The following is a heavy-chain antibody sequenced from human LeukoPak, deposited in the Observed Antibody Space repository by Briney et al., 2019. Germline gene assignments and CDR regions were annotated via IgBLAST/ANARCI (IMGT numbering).Heavy chain of an antibody. CDR2: IKQDGSEK. V-gene: IGHV3-7*03. D-gene: IGHD5-24*01. Sequence: GGSLRLSCAASGFTFSSYWMHWVRQAPGKGLEWVANIKQDGSEKYYVDSVKGRFSISRDNARNSLHLQMNSLRAEDTAVYYCARDEGRDGYNFDYWGQGTLVTVSS. CDR3: ARDEGRDGYNFDY. J-gene: IGHJ4*02. CDR1: GFTFSSYW.